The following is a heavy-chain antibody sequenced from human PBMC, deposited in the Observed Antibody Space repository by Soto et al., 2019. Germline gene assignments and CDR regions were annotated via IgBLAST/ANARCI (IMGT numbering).Heavy chain of an antibody. V-gene: IGHV4-34*01. CDR3: ARGGSSDWQVAFDF. D-gene: IGHD6-19*01. CDR2: VNHNGRN. J-gene: IGHJ3*01. CDR1: GGSFSGYF. Sequence: PSETLSLTCTVYGGSFSGYFWNWIRQSPGKGLEWIGKVNHNGRNNYNPSLKSRVTISMDMSKNQFSLKLTSVTAADTAVYYRARGGSSDWQVAFDFWGQGTMVTVSS.